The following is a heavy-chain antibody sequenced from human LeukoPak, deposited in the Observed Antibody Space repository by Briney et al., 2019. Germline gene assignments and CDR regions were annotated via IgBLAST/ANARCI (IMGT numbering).Heavy chain of an antibody. D-gene: IGHD3-10*01. J-gene: IGHJ4*02. V-gene: IGHV3-21*01. CDR2: ISSSSYI. CDR3: ARDLWFGELTKAY. CDR1: GFTFSSYS. Sequence: GSLRLSCAASGFTFSSYSMNWVRQAPGRVLEWVSSISSSSYIYYADSVKGRFTISRDNAKNSLYLQMNSLRAEDTAVYYCARDLWFGELTKAYWGQGTLVTVSS.